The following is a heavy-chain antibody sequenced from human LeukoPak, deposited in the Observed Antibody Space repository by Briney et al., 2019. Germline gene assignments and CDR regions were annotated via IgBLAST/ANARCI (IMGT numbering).Heavy chain of an antibody. J-gene: IGHJ4*02. V-gene: IGHV4-39*01. D-gene: IGHD6-13*01. CDR1: GGSISSSSYY. Sequence: SETLSLTCTVSGGSISSSSYYWGWTRQPPGKGLEWIGSIYYSGSTYYNPSLKSRVTISVDTSKNQFSLKLSSVTAADTAVYYCARHEWYSSSWYYFDYWGQGTLVTVSS. CDR2: IYYSGST. CDR3: ARHEWYSSSWYYFDY.